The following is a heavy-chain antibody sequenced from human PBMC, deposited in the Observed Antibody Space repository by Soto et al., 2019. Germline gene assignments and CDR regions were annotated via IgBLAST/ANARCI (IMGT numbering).Heavy chain of an antibody. J-gene: IGHJ4*02. CDR3: AKRIFYRSGSFDC. D-gene: IGHD3-10*01. Sequence: PGGSLRLSCAASGFTFSSYAMSWVRQAPGKGLEWVSLLSSSGGSTYYADSVKGRFTISRDNSKNTLFLQMNSLRAEDTAVYYCAKRIFYRSGSFDCWGQGTLVTVYS. V-gene: IGHV3-23*01. CDR1: GFTFSSYA. CDR2: LSSSGGST.